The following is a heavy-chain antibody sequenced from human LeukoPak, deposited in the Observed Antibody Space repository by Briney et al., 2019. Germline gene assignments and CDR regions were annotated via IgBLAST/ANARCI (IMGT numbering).Heavy chain of an antibody. CDR2: ISGSGGST. CDR1: GFTFSSYG. V-gene: IGHV3-23*01. D-gene: IGHD3-10*01. J-gene: IGHJ3*02. CDR3: AREIRLLWFGESEFRNAFDI. Sequence: GGSLRLSCAASGFTFSSYGMSWVRQAPGKGLEWVSAISGSGGSTYYADSVKGRFTISRDNSKNTLYLQMNSLRAEDTAVYYCAREIRLLWFGESEFRNAFDIWGQGTMVTVSS.